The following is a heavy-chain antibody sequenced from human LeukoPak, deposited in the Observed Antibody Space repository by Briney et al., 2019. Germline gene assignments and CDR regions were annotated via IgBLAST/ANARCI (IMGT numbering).Heavy chain of an antibody. CDR1: GFTFSSYG. V-gene: IGHV3-23*01. CDR3: VRGGLYHYSGTSGDY. CDR2: ISGSGGST. J-gene: IGHJ4*02. D-gene: IGHD1-26*01. Sequence: GGSLRLSCAASGFTFSSYGMSWGRQAPGKGLEWVSAISGSGGSTYYADSVKGRFTISRDNAESSLYLQLSSLGAEDTAVYYCVRGGLYHYSGTSGDYWGQGTLVTVSS.